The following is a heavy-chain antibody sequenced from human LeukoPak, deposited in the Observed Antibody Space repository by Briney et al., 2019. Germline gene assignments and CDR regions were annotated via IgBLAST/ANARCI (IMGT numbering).Heavy chain of an antibody. V-gene: IGHV3-11*04. CDR2: ISSSGSTI. D-gene: IGHD6-6*01. Sequence: GGSLRLSCAASGFTFSDYYMSWIRRAPGKGLEWVSYISSSGSTIYYADSVKGRLTISRDNAKNSLYLQMNSLRAEDTAVYYCARVEGYSSSSHNWFDPWGQGTLVTVSS. CDR3: ARVEGYSSSSHNWFDP. J-gene: IGHJ5*02. CDR1: GFTFSDYY.